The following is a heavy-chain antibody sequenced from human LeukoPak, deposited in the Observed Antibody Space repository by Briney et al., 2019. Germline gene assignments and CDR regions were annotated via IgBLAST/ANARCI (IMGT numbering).Heavy chain of an antibody. CDR3: ARDYAAMDARIFDY. J-gene: IGHJ4*02. D-gene: IGHD5-18*01. CDR1: GGSISSGDYY. V-gene: IGHV4-31*03. CDR2: IYYSGST. Sequence: SETLSLTCTVSGGSISSGDYYWSWIRQLPGKGLEWIGYIYYSGSTYYNPSLKSRVTISVDTSKNQFSLKLSSVTAADTAVYYCARDYAAMDARIFDYWGQGTLVTVSS.